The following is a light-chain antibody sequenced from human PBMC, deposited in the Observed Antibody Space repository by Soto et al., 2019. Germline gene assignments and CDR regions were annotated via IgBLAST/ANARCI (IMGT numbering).Light chain of an antibody. J-gene: IGLJ1*01. Sequence: QSVLTQPASVSGSPGQSITISCTGTSSDVGTYSYVSWYQQHPGKAPKLIIYDVTNRPSGVSNRFSASKSGNTASLTISGLQAEDEADYYCSSYTSSSTLYVFGTGTKVTVL. V-gene: IGLV2-14*03. CDR1: SSDVGTYSY. CDR3: SSYTSSSTLYV. CDR2: DVT.